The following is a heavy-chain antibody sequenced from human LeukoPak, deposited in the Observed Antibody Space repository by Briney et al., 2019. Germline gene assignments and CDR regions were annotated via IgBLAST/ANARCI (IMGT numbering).Heavy chain of an antibody. V-gene: IGHV3-23*01. CDR3: AKAPVTTCSGAYCYPFDY. Sequence: GGSLRLSCAASGFTLSSYAMSWVRQGPGKGLEWVSAISVSGNTYHADSVKGRFTISRDSSENTLYLQMNSLRAEDAAVYYCAKAPVTTCSGAYCYPFDYWGQGTLVTVSS. CDR1: GFTLSSYA. CDR2: ISVSGNT. D-gene: IGHD2-15*01. J-gene: IGHJ4*02.